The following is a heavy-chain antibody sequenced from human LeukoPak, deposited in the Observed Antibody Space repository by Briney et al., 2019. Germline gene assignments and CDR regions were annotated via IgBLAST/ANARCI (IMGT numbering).Heavy chain of an antibody. CDR2: IYYSGST. CDR1: GGSISSGDYY. D-gene: IGHD3-22*01. V-gene: IGHV4-30-4*01. CDR3: ARVSGSPYYYDSSGLYYFDY. J-gene: IGHJ4*02. Sequence: SETLSLTCTVSGGSISSGDYYWSWIRQPPGKGLEWIGYIYYSGSTYYNPSLKSRVTISVDTSKNQFFLKLSSVTAADTAVYYCARVSGSPYYYDSSGLYYFDYWGQGTLVTVSS.